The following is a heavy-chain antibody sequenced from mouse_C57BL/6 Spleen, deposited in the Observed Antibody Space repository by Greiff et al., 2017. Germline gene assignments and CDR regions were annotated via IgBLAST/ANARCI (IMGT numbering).Heavy chain of an antibody. CDR3: TRGLRGVYYAMDY. J-gene: IGHJ4*01. D-gene: IGHD2-4*01. CDR1: GFTFSNYW. Sequence: EVKLVESGGGLVQPGGSMKLSCVASGFTFSNYWMNWVRQSPEKGLEWVAQIRLKSDNYATHYAESVKGRFTISRDASKSSVYLQMNNLRAEDTGIYYCTRGLRGVYYAMDYWGQGTSVTVSS. V-gene: IGHV6-3*01. CDR2: IRLKSDNYAT.